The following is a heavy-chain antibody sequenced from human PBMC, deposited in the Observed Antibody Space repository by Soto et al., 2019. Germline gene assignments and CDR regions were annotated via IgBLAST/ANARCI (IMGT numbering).Heavy chain of an antibody. CDR1: GVSIRSHY. D-gene: IGHD3-3*01. V-gene: IGHV4-59*11. CDR2: TYFTGTT. Sequence: PSETLSLTCSVSGVSIRSHYWTWIRQSPGKGLEWIGYTYFTGTTNYNPSLKSRVSISVDTSKNQMSLKLSSMTGADTAVYYCARGDGYYDFWSGYFDPWGQGTLVTVSS. CDR3: ARGDGYYDFWSGYFDP. J-gene: IGHJ5*02.